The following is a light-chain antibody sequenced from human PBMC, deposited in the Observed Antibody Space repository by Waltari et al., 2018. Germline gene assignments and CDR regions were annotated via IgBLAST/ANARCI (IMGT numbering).Light chain of an antibody. CDR2: LGS. J-gene: IGKJ2*01. Sequence: LLMTQSPLSLPVTPGEPASISCRSSQSLLHSNGYNYLDWYLQKPGQSPQVLIYLGSNRASGVPDRFSGSGSGTDFTLNISRVEAEDVGVYYCMQILQPARTFGQGTRLEIK. V-gene: IGKV2-28*01. CDR3: MQILQPART. CDR1: QSLLHSNGYNY.